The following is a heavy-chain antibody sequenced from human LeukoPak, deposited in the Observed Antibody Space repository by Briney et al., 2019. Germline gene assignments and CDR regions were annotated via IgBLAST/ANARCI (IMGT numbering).Heavy chain of an antibody. J-gene: IGHJ6*02. CDR1: GYTFTSYA. V-gene: IGHV7-4-1*02. Sequence: ASVNVSCKASGYTFTSYAMNWVRQAPGQGLEWMGWINTNTGNPTYAQGFTGRFVFSLDTSVSTAYLQISSLKAEDTAVYYCATPRGRDCSSTSCYRAYYYYGMDVWGQGTTVTVSS. D-gene: IGHD2-2*01. CDR2: INTNTGNP. CDR3: ATPRGRDCSSTSCYRAYYYYGMDV.